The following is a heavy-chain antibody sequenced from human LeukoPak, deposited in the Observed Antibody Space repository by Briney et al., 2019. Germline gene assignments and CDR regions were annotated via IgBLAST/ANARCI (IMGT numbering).Heavy chain of an antibody. J-gene: IGHJ4*02. CDR2: ISAYDGNT. CDR1: GYTFTSYG. CDR3: ARVTSRLRSSGWSGFDY. Sequence: ASVKVSCKASGYTFTSYGISWVRQAPGQGLEWMGWISAYDGNTNYAQKLQGRVTMTTDTSTSTAYMELRSLRSDDTAVYYCARVTSRLRSSGWSGFDYWGQGTLVTVSS. V-gene: IGHV1-18*01. D-gene: IGHD6-19*01.